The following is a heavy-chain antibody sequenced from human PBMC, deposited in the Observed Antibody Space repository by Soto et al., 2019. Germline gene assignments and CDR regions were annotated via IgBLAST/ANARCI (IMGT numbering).Heavy chain of an antibody. CDR3: AGGLAGTLFDN. CDR2: IYYSGST. V-gene: IGHV4-31*03. Sequence: QVQLQESGPGLVKPSQTLSLTCTVSGGSISTGGYYWTWIRQHPGKGLEWIGYIYYSGSTYYNPSLKSRVTISVDTFKNQFSLKLSSVTAADTAVYYWAGGLAGTLFDNWGQGTLVTVSS. D-gene: IGHD3-10*01. J-gene: IGHJ4*02. CDR1: GGSISTGGYY.